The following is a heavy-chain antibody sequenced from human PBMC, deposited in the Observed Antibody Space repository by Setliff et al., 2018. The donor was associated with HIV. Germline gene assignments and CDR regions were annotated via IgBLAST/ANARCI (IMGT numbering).Heavy chain of an antibody. J-gene: IGHJ5*02. V-gene: IGHV4-59*01. CDR3: ARGRPSGIAAVAPSHWFDP. D-gene: IGHD6-13*01. CDR2: IYSYGGT. CDR1: GVSISSYY. Sequence: SETLSLTCNVSGVSISSYYWSWVRQPPGKGLEYIGYIYSYGGTNYNPSLKSRVTISVDTSKNQFSLKLSSVTAADTAVYYCARGRPSGIAAVAPSHWFDPWGQGTLVTVSS.